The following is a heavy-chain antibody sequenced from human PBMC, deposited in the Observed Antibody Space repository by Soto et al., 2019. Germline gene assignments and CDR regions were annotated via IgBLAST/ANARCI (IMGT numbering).Heavy chain of an antibody. CDR1: GGSVSSGVFS. D-gene: IGHD4-17*01. CDR3: ARGHYFYPMDV. CDR2: ISHGGSP. J-gene: IGHJ6*02. Sequence: SETLSLTCAVSGGSVSSGVFSWNWIRQPPGQGLEWIGYISHGGSPHYTPSLRSRVSISVDRSTNVISLNLTSMTPADTAVYFCARGHYFYPMDVWGQGTTVTVSS. V-gene: IGHV4-30-2*01.